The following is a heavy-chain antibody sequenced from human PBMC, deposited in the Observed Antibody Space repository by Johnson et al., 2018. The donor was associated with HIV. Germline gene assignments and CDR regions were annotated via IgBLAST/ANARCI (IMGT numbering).Heavy chain of an antibody. CDR2: ISFDGSHK. J-gene: IGHJ3*02. CDR1: GFIFSSYA. CDR3: AKDAYSPGAFDI. V-gene: IGHV3-30*14. Sequence: QVQLVESGGGVVQPGRSLRLSCGASGFIFSSYAMHWVRQAPGKGLEWVALISFDGSHKYYADSVKGRFTISRDNSKNTMYLQMNSLRAEDTAVYYCAKDAYSPGAFDIWGQGTMVTVSS. D-gene: IGHD2-21*01.